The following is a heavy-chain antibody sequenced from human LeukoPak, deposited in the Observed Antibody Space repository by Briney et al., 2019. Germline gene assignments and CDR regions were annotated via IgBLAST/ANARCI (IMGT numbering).Heavy chain of an antibody. V-gene: IGHV4-34*01. Sequence: PSETLSLTCAVYGGSFSDYYWTWLRQTPGKGLEWIGEMSPSGSSNYNPSLKSRVTISVDTSKNQFSLKLRSVTAADTAVYYCARGRQDVNMILVVMAGVSYYLDVWGKGTTVTVS. J-gene: IGHJ6*03. D-gene: IGHD3-22*01. CDR3: ARGRQDVNMILVVMAGVSYYLDV. CDR1: GGSFSDYY. CDR2: MSPSGSS.